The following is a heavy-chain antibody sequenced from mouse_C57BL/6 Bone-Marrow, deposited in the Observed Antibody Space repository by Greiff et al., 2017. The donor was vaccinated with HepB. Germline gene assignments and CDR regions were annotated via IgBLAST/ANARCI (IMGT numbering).Heavy chain of an antibody. CDR3: AREGGSSPYWYFDV. CDR1: GYTFTSYW. CDR2: IYPGSGST. Sequence: QVHVKQPGAELVKPGASVKMSCKASGYTFTSYWITWVKQRPGQGLEWIGDIYPGSGSTNYNEKFKSKATLTVDTSSSTAYMQLSSLTSEDSAVYYCAREGGSSPYWYFDVWGTGTTVTVSS. V-gene: IGHV1-55*01. D-gene: IGHD1-1*01. J-gene: IGHJ1*03.